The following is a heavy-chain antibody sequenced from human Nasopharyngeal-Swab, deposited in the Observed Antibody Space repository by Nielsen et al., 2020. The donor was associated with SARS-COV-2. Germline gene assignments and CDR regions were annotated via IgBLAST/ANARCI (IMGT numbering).Heavy chain of an antibody. Sequence: GGSLRLPCAASGFTLSRYWMSWVRQAPGKGLEWVASVKQDGSEKYSVDSVRGRFTISRDNTKNSVYLQMNNLRAEDTAVYYCAREICTRITCFDYGMDVWGQGTTVTVSS. D-gene: IGHD2-2*01. CDR3: AREICTRITCFDYGMDV. J-gene: IGHJ6*02. CDR2: VKQDGSEK. V-gene: IGHV3-7*01. CDR1: GFTLSRYW.